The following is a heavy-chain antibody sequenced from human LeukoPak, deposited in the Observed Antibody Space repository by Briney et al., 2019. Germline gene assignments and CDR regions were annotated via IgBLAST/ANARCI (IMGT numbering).Heavy chain of an antibody. J-gene: IGHJ4*02. Sequence: GGSLRLSRAASGFTFSSYGIHWVRQAPGKGLEWVAVIWYDGSNKYYADSVKGRFTISRDNSKNTLYLQMNSLRAEDTAVYYCASSSSSWSYYFDYWGQGTLVTVSS. D-gene: IGHD6-13*01. CDR2: IWYDGSNK. CDR1: GFTFSSYG. V-gene: IGHV3-33*01. CDR3: ASSSSSWSYYFDY.